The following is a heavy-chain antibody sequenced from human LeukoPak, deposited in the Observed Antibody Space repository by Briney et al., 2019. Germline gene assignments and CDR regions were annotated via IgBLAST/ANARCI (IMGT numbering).Heavy chain of an antibody. D-gene: IGHD2-2*01. Sequence: SETLSLTCTVSGGSLSSYFWSWIRQPPPKGLEWIGYIYYIGRSNYNPSLKSRVTISVDTSKNQFSLKLSSVTAADTAVYYCARDVGLGVVPAANFDPWGQGTLVTVSS. V-gene: IGHV4-59*01. J-gene: IGHJ5*02. CDR1: GGSLSSYF. CDR2: IYYIGRS. CDR3: ARDVGLGVVPAANFDP.